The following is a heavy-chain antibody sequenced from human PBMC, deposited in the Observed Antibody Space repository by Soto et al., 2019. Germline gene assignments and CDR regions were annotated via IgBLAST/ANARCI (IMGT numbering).Heavy chain of an antibody. CDR2: INPNSGGT. CDR3: ARDTTNKGYAFDI. CDR1: GYTFTGYY. J-gene: IGHJ3*02. V-gene: IGHV1-2*04. Sequence: ASVKVSCKASGYTFTGYYMHWVRQAPGQGLEWMGWINPNSGGTNYAQRFQGWVTMTRDTSISTAYMELSRLRSDDTAVYYCARDTTNKGYAFDIWGQGTMVTVSS.